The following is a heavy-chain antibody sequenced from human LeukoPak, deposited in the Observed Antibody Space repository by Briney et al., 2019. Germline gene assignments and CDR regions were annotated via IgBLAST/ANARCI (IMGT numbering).Heavy chain of an antibody. CDR3: ARGRSRTYYGFDY. V-gene: IGHV3-11*01. CDR1: GFTFSDYY. D-gene: IGHD1-26*01. CDR2: ISTSGSEM. Sequence: GGSLRLSCAASGFTFSDYYMNWIRQAPGKGLEWISYISTSGSEMYYADSVKGRFTISRDNARNSLYLQMNSLRAEDTAVYYCARGRSRTYYGFDYWGQGTLVTVSS. J-gene: IGHJ4*02.